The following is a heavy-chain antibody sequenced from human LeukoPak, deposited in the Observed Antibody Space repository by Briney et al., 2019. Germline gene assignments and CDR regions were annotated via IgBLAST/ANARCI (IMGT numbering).Heavy chain of an antibody. CDR3: ARGLAAAGTRNYFDY. CDR1: GDSLSSGGYY. Sequence: SETLSLTCEVSGDSLSSGGYYWGWIRQPPGKGLEWIGSIYYSGSTYYNPSLKSRVTISVDTSKNQFSLKLSSVTAADTAVYYCARGLAAAGTRNYFDYWGQGTLVTVSS. CDR2: IYYSGST. J-gene: IGHJ4*02. V-gene: IGHV4-39*07. D-gene: IGHD6-13*01.